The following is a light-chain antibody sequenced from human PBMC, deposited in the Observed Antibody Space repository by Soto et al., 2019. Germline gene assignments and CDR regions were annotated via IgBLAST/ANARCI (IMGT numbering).Light chain of an antibody. CDR1: SSNIGSHY. CDR3: ATWDGNLSAGV. V-gene: IGLV1-51*01. Sequence: QSVLTQPPSVSAAPGQRVTISCSGSSSNIGSHYVSWYQQLPGTAPKLLIYDNNKRPSGIPDRFSGSKSGTSATLGVTGLQTGDEADYYCATWDGNLSAGVFRGGTKLTVL. J-gene: IGLJ3*02. CDR2: DNN.